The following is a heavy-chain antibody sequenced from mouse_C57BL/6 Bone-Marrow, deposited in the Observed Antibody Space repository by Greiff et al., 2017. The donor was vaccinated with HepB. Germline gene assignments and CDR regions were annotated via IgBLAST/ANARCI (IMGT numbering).Heavy chain of an antibody. J-gene: IGHJ2*01. Sequence: QVQLQQPGAELVRPGTSVKLSCKASGYTFTSYWMHWVKQRPGQGLEWIGVIDPSDSYTNYNQKFKGKATLTVDTSSGTAYMQLSSLTSEDSAVYYCARRGYGSSYPDYWGQGTTLTVSS. CDR1: GYTFTSYW. CDR2: IDPSDSYT. CDR3: ARRGYGSSYPDY. V-gene: IGHV1-59*01. D-gene: IGHD1-1*01.